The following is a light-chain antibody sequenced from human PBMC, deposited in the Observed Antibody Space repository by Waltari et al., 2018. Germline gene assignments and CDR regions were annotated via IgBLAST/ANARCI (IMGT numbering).Light chain of an antibody. J-gene: IGKJ2*01. V-gene: IGKV1-5*01. CDR1: QIISSW. CDR2: DAS. Sequence: DIQMTQSPSTLSASVGDRVTITCRASQIISSWLAWYQQKPGKAPKLLIYDASSLESGVPSRFSGSGSGTEFTLTISSLQPDDFATYYCQQYNSYPMYTFGQGTKLEIK. CDR3: QQYNSYPMYT.